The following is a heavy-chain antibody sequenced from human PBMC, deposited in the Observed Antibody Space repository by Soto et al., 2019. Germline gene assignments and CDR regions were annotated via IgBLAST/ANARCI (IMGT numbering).Heavy chain of an antibody. J-gene: IGHJ5*02. CDR2: ISDTGGST. Sequence: GGSLRLSCAASGFTFSDSAMSWVRQAPGKGLEWVSAISDTGGSTYSADSVKGRFTISRDNSKNMVYLQMNNLRAEDTAVYYCAKDRASALIVAAAILDLWGQGALVTVSS. CDR3: AKDRASALIVAAAILDL. V-gene: IGHV3-23*01. CDR1: GFTFSDSA. D-gene: IGHD2-2*01.